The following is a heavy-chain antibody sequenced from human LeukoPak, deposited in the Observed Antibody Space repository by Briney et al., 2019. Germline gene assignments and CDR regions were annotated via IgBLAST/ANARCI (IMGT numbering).Heavy chain of an antibody. Sequence: SETLSLTCTVSGGSISGYYWNWIRQSPEKGLEWIGYIYYSGTINYNPSLKARVTMSIDTSKNQFSLKVSSVTAADTAVYYCAKSKSLGLQYFDNWGQGTLATVSS. D-gene: IGHD1-7*01. V-gene: IGHV4-59*01. J-gene: IGHJ4*02. CDR1: GGSISGYY. CDR3: AKSKSLGLQYFDN. CDR2: IYYSGTI.